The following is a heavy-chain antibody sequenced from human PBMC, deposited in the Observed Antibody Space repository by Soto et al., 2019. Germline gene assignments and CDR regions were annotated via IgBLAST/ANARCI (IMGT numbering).Heavy chain of an antibody. J-gene: IGHJ6*03. Sequence: ASVKVSCKASGYTFTSYDINWVRQATGQGLEWMGWMNPNSGNTGYAQKFQGRVTMTRNTSISTAYMELSSLRSEDTAVYYCARGNMDYYYYYMDVWGKGTTVTVSS. CDR1: GYTFTSYD. V-gene: IGHV1-8*01. CDR2: MNPNSGNT. CDR3: ARGNMDYYYYYMDV.